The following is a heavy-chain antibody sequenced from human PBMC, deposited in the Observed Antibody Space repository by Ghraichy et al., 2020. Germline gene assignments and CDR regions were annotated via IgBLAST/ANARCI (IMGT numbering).Heavy chain of an antibody. D-gene: IGHD6-19*01. CDR3: ARGLLEGGSGWYKGNWFDP. CDR2: INHSGST. V-gene: IGHV4-34*01. Sequence: SETLSLTCAVYGGSFSGYYWSWIRQPPGKGLEWIGEINHSGSTNYNPSLKSRVTISVDTSKNQFSLKLSSVTAADTAVYYCARGLLEGGSGWYKGNWFDPWGQGTLVTVSS. J-gene: IGHJ5*02. CDR1: GGSFSGYY.